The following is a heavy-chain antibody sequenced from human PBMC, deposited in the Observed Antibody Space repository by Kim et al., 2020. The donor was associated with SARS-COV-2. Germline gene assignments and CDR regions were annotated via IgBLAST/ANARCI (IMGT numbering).Heavy chain of an antibody. J-gene: IGHJ4*02. V-gene: IGHV1-69*04. CDR3: ARDESGSYGFDY. D-gene: IGHD1-26*01. Sequence: NHAQTVQGRGTLTADKSTSTAYMELSSLRSEDTAVYYCARDESGSYGFDYWGQGTLVTVSS.